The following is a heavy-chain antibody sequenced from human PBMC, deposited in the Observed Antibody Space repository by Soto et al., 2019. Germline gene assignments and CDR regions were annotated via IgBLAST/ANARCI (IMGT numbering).Heavy chain of an antibody. V-gene: IGHV3-66*01. CDR3: ARGYSSSWIGYWFDP. D-gene: IGHD6-13*01. J-gene: IGHJ5*02. CDR1: GFTVSSNY. Sequence: EVQLVESGGGLVQPGGSLRLSCAASGFTVSSNYMSWVRQAPGKGLAWVSVIYSGGSTYYADSVKGRFTISRDNSKNTLYLQMNSLRAEDTAVYYCARGYSSSWIGYWFDPWGQGTLVTVSS. CDR2: IYSGGST.